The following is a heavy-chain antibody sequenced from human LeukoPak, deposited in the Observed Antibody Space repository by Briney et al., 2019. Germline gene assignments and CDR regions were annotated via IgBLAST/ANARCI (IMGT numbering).Heavy chain of an antibody. V-gene: IGHV1-2*02. CDR2: INPNNGGT. J-gene: IGHJ4*02. Sequence: ASVKVSCKASGYTFTGYYIHWVRQAPGQGLEWMGWINPNNGGTNYAQKFQGRVTMTKDTSISTAYMELNRLTSDDTAVYYCARDKYTGYETFDYWGQGTPVTVSS. CDR1: GYTFTGYY. CDR3: ARDKYTGYETFDY. D-gene: IGHD5-12*01.